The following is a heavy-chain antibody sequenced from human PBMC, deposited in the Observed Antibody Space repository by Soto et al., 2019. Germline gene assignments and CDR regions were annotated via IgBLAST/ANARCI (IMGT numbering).Heavy chain of an antibody. V-gene: IGHV1-18*01. CDR1: GYTFTSYG. CDR2: ISAYNGNT. J-gene: IGHJ5*02. D-gene: IGHD3-10*01. CDR3: ARDSRYGSGTHWFDP. Sequence: QVQLVQSGAEVKKPGASVKVSCKASGYTFTSYGISWVRQAPGQGLEWMGWISAYNGNTNYAQKLQGRVTMTTDTSXXTAYMELRSLRSDDTAVYYCARDSRYGSGTHWFDPWGQGTLVTVSS.